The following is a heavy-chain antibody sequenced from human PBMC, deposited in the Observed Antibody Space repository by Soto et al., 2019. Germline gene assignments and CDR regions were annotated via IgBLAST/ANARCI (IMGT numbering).Heavy chain of an antibody. CDR1: GGSISSGDYY. J-gene: IGHJ6*02. Sequence: PSETLSLTCTVSGGSISSGDYYWSWIRQPPGKGLEWIGYIYYSGSTYYNPSLKSRVTISVDTSKNQFSLKLSSVTAADTAVYYCASTSHYYYYGMDVWGQGTTVTVSS. V-gene: IGHV4-30-4*01. CDR2: IYYSGST. CDR3: ASTSHYYYYGMDV.